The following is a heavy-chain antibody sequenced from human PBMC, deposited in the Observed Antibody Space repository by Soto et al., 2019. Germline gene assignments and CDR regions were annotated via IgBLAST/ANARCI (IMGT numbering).Heavy chain of an antibody. V-gene: IGHV5-51*03. D-gene: IGHD4-17*01. CDR1: EFSFTTYW. J-gene: IGHJ3*02. CDR2: IYPGDSRT. CDR3: TRDLDYGGNSEDFDI. Sequence: VQLVQSGAEVKKPGESLKISCKGSEFSFTTYWIAWVRQMPGEGLKWMGIIYPGDSRTTYSPSFQGQVTISADKSINTAYLQWSSRKASDTAMYYCTRDLDYGGNSEDFDIWGQGTRVTVSS.